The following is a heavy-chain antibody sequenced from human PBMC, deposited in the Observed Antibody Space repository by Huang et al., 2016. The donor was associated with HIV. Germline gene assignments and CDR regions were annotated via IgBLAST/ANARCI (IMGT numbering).Heavy chain of an antibody. CDR1: GFTLNNYA. CDR3: ATWASWGSDY. V-gene: IGHV3-30*04. D-gene: IGHD2-2*01. J-gene: IGHJ4*02. Sequence: QVQLVESGGGVVQPGRSLRLSCAAPGFTLNNYALHWVRQAPARGLEWVAFISYDGRNKYYADSVKGRFTISRDNSKNTLYMQMNSLRAEDTAVYYCATWASWGSDYWGQGTPVTVSS. CDR2: ISYDGRNK.